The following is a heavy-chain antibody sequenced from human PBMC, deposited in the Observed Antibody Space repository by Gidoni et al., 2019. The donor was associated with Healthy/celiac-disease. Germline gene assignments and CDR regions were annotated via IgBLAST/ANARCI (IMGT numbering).Heavy chain of an antibody. J-gene: IGHJ4*02. V-gene: IGHV1-69*01. Sequence: QVQLVQSGAEVKKPGSSVKVSCKASGGTFSSYAISWVRQAPGQGLEWMGGIIPIFGTANYAQKFQGRVTSTADESTSTAYMELSSLRSEDTAVYYCASNAFGGVIVEYYFDYWGQGTLVTVSS. CDR1: GGTFSSYA. CDR3: ASNAFGGVIVEYYFDY. CDR2: IIPIFGTA. D-gene: IGHD3-16*02.